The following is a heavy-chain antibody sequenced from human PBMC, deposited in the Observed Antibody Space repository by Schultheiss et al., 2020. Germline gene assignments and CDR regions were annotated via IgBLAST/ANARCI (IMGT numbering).Heavy chain of an antibody. V-gene: IGHV3-23*01. D-gene: IGHD6-19*01. CDR1: GFTFSSYA. CDR2: ISGSGGST. Sequence: GGSLRLSCAASGFTFSSYAMSWVRQAPGKGLEWVSAISGSGGSTYYADSVKGRFTISRDNSKNTLYLQTNSLRGDDTAVYYCARGVKPPGSSVCFGGMDVWGKGPTGNVS. CDR3: ARGVKPPGSSVCFGGMDV. J-gene: IGHJ6*04.